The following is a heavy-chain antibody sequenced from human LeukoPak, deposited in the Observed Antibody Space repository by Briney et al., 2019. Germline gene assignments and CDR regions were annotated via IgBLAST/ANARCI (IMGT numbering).Heavy chain of an antibody. CDR2: ISSSSSYI. Sequence: GGSLRLSCAASGFTFSSYSMNWVRQAPGKGLEWVSSISSSSSYIYYADSVKGRFTISRDNAKNSLYLQMNSLRAEDTAVYYCARTLGAYGTKDAFDIWGQGTMVTVSS. J-gene: IGHJ3*02. CDR1: GFTFSSYS. D-gene: IGHD1-7*01. CDR3: ARTLGAYGTKDAFDI. V-gene: IGHV3-21*01.